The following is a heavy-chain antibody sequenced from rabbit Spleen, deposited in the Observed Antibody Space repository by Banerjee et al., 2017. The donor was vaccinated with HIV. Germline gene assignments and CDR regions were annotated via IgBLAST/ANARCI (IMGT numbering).Heavy chain of an antibody. D-gene: IGHD3-1*01. CDR3: ARDLASVVGWNFGL. V-gene: IGHV1S45*01. CDR2: INTATGKA. CDR1: GFDFSAYG. J-gene: IGHJ4*01. Sequence: QEQLVESGGGLVQPGGSLRLSCKASGFDFSAYGVSWVRQAPGKGLEWIACINTATGKAVYASWAKGRFTISKTSSTTVTLQMTSLTAADTATYFCARDLASVVGWNFGLWGPGTLVTVS.